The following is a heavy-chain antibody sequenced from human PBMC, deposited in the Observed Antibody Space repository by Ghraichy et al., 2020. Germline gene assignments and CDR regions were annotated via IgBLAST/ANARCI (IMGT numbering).Heavy chain of an antibody. J-gene: IGHJ6*03. Sequence: SETLSLTCAVSGGSISRRTYYWGWIRQSPGKGLEWIGSIYYNGSTYYNPSLKSRVTISVDTSKTQFSLNLTSVTAADTAVYYCARSEQQPGYPSYYYMDVWGKGTTVTVSS. CDR2: IYYNGST. CDR1: GGSISRRTYY. CDR3: ARSEQQPGYPSYYYMDV. D-gene: IGHD6-13*01. V-gene: IGHV4-39*01.